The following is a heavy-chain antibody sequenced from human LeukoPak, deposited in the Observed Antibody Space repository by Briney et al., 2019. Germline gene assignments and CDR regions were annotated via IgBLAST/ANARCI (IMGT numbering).Heavy chain of an antibody. D-gene: IGHD1-14*01. CDR1: GFTFSSYA. CDR3: AKESSRTENYFDY. V-gene: IGHV3-23*01. Sequence: GGSLRLSCAASGFTFSSYAMSWIRQAPGKGLEWVSAISGSGGSKYYADSVKGRFTISRDNSKNTLYLQMNSLRAEDTAVYYCAKESSRTENYFDYWGQGTLVTVSS. J-gene: IGHJ4*02. CDR2: ISGSGGSK.